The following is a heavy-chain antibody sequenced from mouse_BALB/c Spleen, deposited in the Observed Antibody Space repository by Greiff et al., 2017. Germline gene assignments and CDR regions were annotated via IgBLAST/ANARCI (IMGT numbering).Heavy chain of an antibody. CDR3: VYGNYGYFDV. J-gene: IGHJ1*01. CDR1: GYAFSSSW. Sequence: VQLKESGPELVKPGASVKISCKASGYAFSSSWMNWVKQRPGQGLEWIGRIYPGDGDTNYNGKFKGKATLTADKSSSTAYMQLSSLTSVDSAVYFCVYGNYGYFDVWGAGTTVTVSS. D-gene: IGHD2-1*01. CDR2: IYPGDGDT. V-gene: IGHV1-82*01.